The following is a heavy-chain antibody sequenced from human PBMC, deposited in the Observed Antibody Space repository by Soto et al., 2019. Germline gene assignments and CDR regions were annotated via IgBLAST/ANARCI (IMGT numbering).Heavy chain of an antibody. Sequence: TSETLSLTCTVSGGSISSYYWSWIRQPPGKGLEWIGYIHFSGSIHYNPSLKSRVTISVDTSKNQLSLNLSSVSAADTAVYHCARGGDAYKMGRYWGQGTRVTVSS. J-gene: IGHJ4*02. CDR3: ARGGDAYKMGRY. V-gene: IGHV4-59*12. CDR2: IHFSGSI. CDR1: GGSISSYY. D-gene: IGHD3-10*01.